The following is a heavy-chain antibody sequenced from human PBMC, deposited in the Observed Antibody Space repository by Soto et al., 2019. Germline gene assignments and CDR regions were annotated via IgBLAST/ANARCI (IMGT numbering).Heavy chain of an antibody. CDR1: GFTFTDHH. V-gene: IGHV3-72*01. D-gene: IGHD1-1*01. J-gene: IGHJ4*02. CDR2: SQNKAESYKT. Sequence: PGGSLRLSCAASGFTFTDHHIDFFRQSPLKWLECVARSQNKAESYKTEYTASVQGRFTISRDESKNTLYLQMNSLKTEDTAVYYCTRDSMRYSFDSWGQGIVVTVSS. CDR3: TRDSMRYSFDS.